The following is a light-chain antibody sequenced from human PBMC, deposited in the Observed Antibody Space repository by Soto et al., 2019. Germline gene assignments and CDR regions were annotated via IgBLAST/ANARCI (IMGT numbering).Light chain of an antibody. CDR1: QSVDTY. Sequence: EVVLTQSPATLSLSPGERATLSCRASQSVDTYLAWYQQKPGQPPRLLIYDASNRATGIPARFSGSGSGTDFTLTITTLEPEDFEVYYCQQRINWPPWTFGPGTKV. CDR3: QQRINWPPWT. CDR2: DAS. J-gene: IGKJ3*01. V-gene: IGKV3-11*01.